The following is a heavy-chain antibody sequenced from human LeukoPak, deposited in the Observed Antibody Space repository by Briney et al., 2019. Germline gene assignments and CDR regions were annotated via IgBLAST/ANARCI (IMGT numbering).Heavy chain of an antibody. D-gene: IGHD6-6*01. Sequence: GGSLRLSCAASGFTFSSYWMSWVRQAPGKGLEWVANIKQDGSEKYYVDSVKGRFTISRDNAKNSLYLQMNSLRAEDTAVYYCARDVFEIAARRGYYYYYYYMDVWGKGTTVTVSS. V-gene: IGHV3-7*01. CDR2: IKQDGSEK. CDR3: ARDVFEIAARRGYYYYYYYMDV. CDR1: GFTFSSYW. J-gene: IGHJ6*03.